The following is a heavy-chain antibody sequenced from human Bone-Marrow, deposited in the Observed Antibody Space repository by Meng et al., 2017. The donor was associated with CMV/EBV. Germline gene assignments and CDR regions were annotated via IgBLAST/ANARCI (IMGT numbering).Heavy chain of an antibody. Sequence: GESLKISCAASGFTFSSYSMNWVRQAPGKGLEWVGRIKSKTDGGTTDYAAPVKGRFTISRDDSKNTLYLQMNSLKTEDTAVYYCHSYCGGDCYSYYFDYWGQGNRVTFYS. D-gene: IGHD2-21*01. V-gene: IGHV3-15*01. CDR1: GFTFSSYS. J-gene: IGHJ4*02. CDR3: HSYCGGDCYSYYFDY. CDR2: IKSKTDGGTT.